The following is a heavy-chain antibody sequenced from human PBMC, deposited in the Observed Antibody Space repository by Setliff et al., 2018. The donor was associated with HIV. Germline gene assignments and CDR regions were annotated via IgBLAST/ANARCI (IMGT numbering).Heavy chain of an antibody. V-gene: IGHV4-39*01. D-gene: IGHD1-1*01. CDR2: IYYSGST. CDR1: GGSIYGSDYY. Sequence: PSETLSLTCTVSGGSIYGSDYYWGWIRQPPGKGQESIGSIYYSGSTYYKPSLKSRVTISVDTSKNQFSLKLSSVTAADTAVYYCARQGQLGSEWGQGTLVTVSS. J-gene: IGHJ4*02. CDR3: ARQGQLGSE.